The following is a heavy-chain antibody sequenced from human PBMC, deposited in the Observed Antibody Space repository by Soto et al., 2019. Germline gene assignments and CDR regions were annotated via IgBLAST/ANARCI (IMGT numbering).Heavy chain of an antibody. V-gene: IGHV4-39*01. CDR2: VYYRGST. CDR3: FERARAATGTARIDP. Sequence: QLQLQESGPGLVKPSETLSLTCTVSGGSISSSCYWWGCIRQPPGKGLEWIGTVYYRGSTYYNPYPLTRHIISTNTSNNQFYLLLSTVTAADTAVYYFFERARAATGTARIDPCGQGIVVTVSS. D-gene: IGHD1-1*01. CDR1: GGSISSSCYW. J-gene: IGHJ5*02.